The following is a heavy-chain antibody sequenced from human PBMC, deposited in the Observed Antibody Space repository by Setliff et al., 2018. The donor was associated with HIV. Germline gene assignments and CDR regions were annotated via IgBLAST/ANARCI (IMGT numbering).Heavy chain of an antibody. CDR1: GFNFKSGW. CDR3: STGPSRVSDGIADF. J-gene: IGHJ4*02. CDR2: IKSNSDGGTS. V-gene: IGHV3-15*01. Sequence: GGSLRLSCAVSGFNFKSGWMTWVRQAPGKGLEWVGRIKSNSDGGTSDYAAAVKDRFSFSRDDSKSILYLQMNSLEIEDTAVYFCSTGPSRVSDGIADFWGPGTLVTVSS.